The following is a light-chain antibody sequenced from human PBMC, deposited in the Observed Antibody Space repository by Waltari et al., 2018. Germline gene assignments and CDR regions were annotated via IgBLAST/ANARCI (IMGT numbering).Light chain of an antibody. CDR1: SSDVGDYNY. CDR3: CSYAGSYSFV. Sequence: QSALTQPRSVSGSPGQSVTISCTGTSSDVGDYNYVSWYQQHPDKAPKVMIYEFTKRPSGFPDRFPGSKSGNTASLTISGLQAEDEADYYCCSYAGSYSFVFGGGTKLTVL. J-gene: IGLJ2*01. CDR2: EFT. V-gene: IGLV2-11*01.